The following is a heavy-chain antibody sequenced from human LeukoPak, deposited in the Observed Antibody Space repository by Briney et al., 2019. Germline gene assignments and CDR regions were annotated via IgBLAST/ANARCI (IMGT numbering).Heavy chain of an antibody. CDR1: GFTFSTYA. D-gene: IGHD6-19*01. Sequence: GRSLRLSCAASGFTFSTYAMTWVRQSPGKGLEWVASITGSGDGTSAADSVKGRFSISRDNSKHTLYLQMNSLRVEDTAVYYCAKSRGVAGFDYWGQGTLVTVSS. CDR3: AKSRGVAGFDY. V-gene: IGHV3-23*01. J-gene: IGHJ4*02. CDR2: ITGSGDGT.